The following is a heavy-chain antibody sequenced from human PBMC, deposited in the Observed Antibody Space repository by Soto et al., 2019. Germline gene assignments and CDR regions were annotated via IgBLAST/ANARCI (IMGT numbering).Heavy chain of an antibody. CDR2: ISYDGSNK. CDR3: AKDGMQNSRPPWFDP. Sequence: QVQLVESGGGVVQPGRSLRLSCAASGFTFSSYGMHWVRQAPGKGLEWVAVISYDGSNKYYADSVKGRFTIARDNSKNALYLQMNSLRGEDTAVYYCAKDGMQNSRPPWFDPGGQGTLVTVSS. V-gene: IGHV3-30*18. J-gene: IGHJ5*02. D-gene: IGHD3-22*01. CDR1: GFTFSSYG.